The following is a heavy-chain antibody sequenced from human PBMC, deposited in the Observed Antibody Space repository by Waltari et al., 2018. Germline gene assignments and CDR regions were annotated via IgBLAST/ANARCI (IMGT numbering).Heavy chain of an antibody. D-gene: IGHD6-19*01. CDR2: INQDASEK. CDR1: GFTFNNYW. V-gene: IGHV3-7*01. Sequence: EVQLVESGGGLVQPGGSLRLSCAASGFTFNNYWMTWVRQAPGKGLEWVANINQDASEKYDVDSVKGRFTISRDNTKNSLYLQMNSLRAEDTAVYYCAASVGVAPNYWGHGTLVTVSS. CDR3: AASVGVAPNY. J-gene: IGHJ4*01.